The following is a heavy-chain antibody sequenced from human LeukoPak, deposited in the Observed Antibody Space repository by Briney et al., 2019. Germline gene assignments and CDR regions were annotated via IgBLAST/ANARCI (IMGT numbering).Heavy chain of an antibody. CDR2: ISSNGGST. V-gene: IGHV3-64*01. CDR1: GFTFSSYA. Sequence: GGSLRLSYAASGFTFSSYAMHWVRQAPGKGLEYVSAISSNGGSTYYANSVKGRFTISRDNSKNTLYLQMGSLRAQDMAVYYCARALRGPDAFDIWGQGTMVTVSS. J-gene: IGHJ3*02. CDR3: ARALRGPDAFDI.